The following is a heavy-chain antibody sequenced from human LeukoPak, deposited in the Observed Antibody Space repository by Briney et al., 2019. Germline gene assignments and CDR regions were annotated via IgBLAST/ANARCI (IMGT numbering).Heavy chain of an antibody. J-gene: IGHJ4*02. Sequence: GGSLRLSCTASGFPFIEYSMNWVRQAPGKGLEWISYIGIDSGNTKYADSVRGRFTISADKAKNSLYLQMNSLRVEDTAVYYCVRDHNYAFDNWGQGTLVSVAS. CDR3: VRDHNYAFDN. D-gene: IGHD1-1*01. V-gene: IGHV3-48*01. CDR1: GFPFIEYS. CDR2: IGIDSGNT.